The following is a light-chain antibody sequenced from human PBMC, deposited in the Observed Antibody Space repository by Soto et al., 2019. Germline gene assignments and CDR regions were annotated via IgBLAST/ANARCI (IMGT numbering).Light chain of an antibody. CDR2: ATS. J-gene: IGKJ1*01. CDR3: QQYNSYSDT. Sequence: DNVMTQSPDTLSLSPGDRATLSCRSSRIIGHNYLAWYQQKRGQPPRLLIYATSTRATGIPDRFSGSGSVTEFTLTISSLQPDDFATYYCQQYNSYSDTFGQGTKVDIK. CDR1: RIIGHNY. V-gene: IGKV3-20*01.